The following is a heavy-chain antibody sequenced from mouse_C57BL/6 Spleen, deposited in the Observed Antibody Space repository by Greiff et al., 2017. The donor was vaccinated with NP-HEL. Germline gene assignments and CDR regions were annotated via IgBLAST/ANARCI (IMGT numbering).Heavy chain of an antibody. Sequence: VQLQQSGPELVKPGASVKISCKASGYAFSSSWMNWVKQRPGKGLEWIGRIYPGDGDTNYNGKFKGKATLTADKSSSTAYMQLSSLTSEDSAVYFCARQLRLQGNYFDYWGQGTTLTVSS. J-gene: IGHJ2*01. D-gene: IGHD3-2*02. CDR2: IYPGDGDT. V-gene: IGHV1-82*01. CDR1: GYAFSSSW. CDR3: ARQLRLQGNYFDY.